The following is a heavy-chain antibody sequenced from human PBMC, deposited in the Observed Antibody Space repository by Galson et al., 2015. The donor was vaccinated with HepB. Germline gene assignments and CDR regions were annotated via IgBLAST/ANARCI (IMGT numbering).Heavy chain of an antibody. D-gene: IGHD3-10*01. J-gene: IGHJ4*02. Sequence: SLRLSCAASGFTFSKNVMDWVRQAPGKGLEWVALISDDGSKKYYADSVKGRFTISRDNSKNMLFLQMNSVRAEDTAVYYCAREHGEKFKGWFGELQSYFDYWGQGTLVTVSS. CDR2: ISDDGSKK. CDR3: AREHGEKFKGWFGELQSYFDY. CDR1: GFTFSKNV. V-gene: IGHV3-30*04.